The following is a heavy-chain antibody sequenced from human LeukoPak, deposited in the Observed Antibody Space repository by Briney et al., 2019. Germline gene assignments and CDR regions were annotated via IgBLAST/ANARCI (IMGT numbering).Heavy chain of an antibody. CDR1: RFTFSSHA. V-gene: IGHV3-64D*06. J-gene: IGHJ6*04. Sequence: PGGSLRHSCSASRFTFSSHAMHWVRQAPGKGLEDVSAISSNGGSTYYADSVKGRFTISRDNSKNTLYLQMSSLRAEDTAVYYCALLRYSFYGMDVWGKGTTVTVSS. CDR2: ISSNGGST. D-gene: IGHD3-9*01. CDR3: ALLRYSFYGMDV.